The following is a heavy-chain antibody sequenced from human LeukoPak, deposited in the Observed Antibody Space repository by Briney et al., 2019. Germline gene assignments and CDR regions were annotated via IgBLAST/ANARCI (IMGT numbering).Heavy chain of an antibody. D-gene: IGHD2-2*01. CDR3: ARLWGYCSSTSCYPDYYYMDA. CDR1: GASISSNY. Sequence: PSETLSLTCTVSGASISSNYWSWLRQPPGKGLEYIGYTHHSGSTNYNPSLKSRVTISVDTSKNQFSLKLSSVTAADTAVYYCARLWGYCSSTSCYPDYYYMDAWGKGTTVTISS. V-gene: IGHV4-59*12. CDR2: THHSGST. J-gene: IGHJ6*03.